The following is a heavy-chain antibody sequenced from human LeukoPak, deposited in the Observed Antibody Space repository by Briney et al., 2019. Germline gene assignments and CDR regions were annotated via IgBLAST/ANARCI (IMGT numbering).Heavy chain of an antibody. CDR2: IYYSGST. V-gene: IGHV4-4*02. D-gene: IGHD6-13*01. J-gene: IGHJ5*02. CDR3: ARHGLRSSWYQAVGSWFDP. Sequence: SGTLSLTCAVSGGSISSSNWWSWVRQPPGKGLEWIGYIYYSGSTNYNPSLKSRVTISVDTSKNQFSLKLSSVTAADTAVYYCARHGLRSSWYQAVGSWFDPWGQGTLVTVSS. CDR1: GGSISSSNW.